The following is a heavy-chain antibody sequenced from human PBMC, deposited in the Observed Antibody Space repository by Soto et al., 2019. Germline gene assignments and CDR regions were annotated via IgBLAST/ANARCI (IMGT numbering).Heavy chain of an antibody. V-gene: IGHV3-30-3*01. J-gene: IGHJ4*02. CDR2: ISYDGSNK. CDR3: AKHGPQYSSSLTHY. CDR1: GFTFSSYA. D-gene: IGHD6-13*01. Sequence: GGSLRLSCAASGFTFSSYAMHWVRQAPGKGLEWVAVISYDGSNKYYADSVKGRFTISRDNSKNTLYLQMNSLRAEDTAVYYCAKHGPQYSSSLTHYWGQGTLVTVSS.